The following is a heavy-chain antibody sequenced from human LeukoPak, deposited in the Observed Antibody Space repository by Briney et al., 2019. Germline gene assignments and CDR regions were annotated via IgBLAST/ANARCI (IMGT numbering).Heavy chain of an antibody. CDR2: IQGDGSNT. Sequence: GGSLRLSCVASGFTFSKNWMHWVRQAPGKGLVWVSRIQGDGSNTFYADSVKGRFTISRDNSKNILYLQMNSLRAEDTAMYFCAKDVWWSVSWGQGTPVTVSS. V-gene: IGHV3-74*01. CDR1: GFTFSKNW. D-gene: IGHD2-8*02. J-gene: IGHJ5*02. CDR3: AKDVWWSVS.